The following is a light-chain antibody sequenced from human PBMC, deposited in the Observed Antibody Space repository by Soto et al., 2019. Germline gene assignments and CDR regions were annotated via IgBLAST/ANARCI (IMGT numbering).Light chain of an antibody. V-gene: IGLV1-47*02. Sequence: QSVMTQPPSASGTPGQRVTISCSGSSSNTGSNYVYWYQQLPGTAPKLLIYSNDRRPSGVPDRFSGSKSGTSASLAISGLRSEDEADYYCAAWDNSLSRRVFGVGTKLPVL. CDR3: AAWDNSLSRRV. CDR2: SND. J-gene: IGLJ3*02. CDR1: SSNTGSNY.